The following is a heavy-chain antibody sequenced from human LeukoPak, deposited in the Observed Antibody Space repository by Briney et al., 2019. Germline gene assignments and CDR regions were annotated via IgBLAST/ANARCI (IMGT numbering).Heavy chain of an antibody. D-gene: IGHD3-22*01. J-gene: IGHJ3*02. V-gene: IGHV4-39*07. CDR1: GGSINSDSDY. CDR2: IYYSGNT. Sequence: SETLSLTCTVSGGSINSDSDYWGWIRQPPGKGLELIGNIYYSGNTYYNPSLKSRVTISVDTSKNQFSLKLSSVTAADTAVYYCACLTTADAFDIWGQGTMVTVSS. CDR3: ACLTTADAFDI.